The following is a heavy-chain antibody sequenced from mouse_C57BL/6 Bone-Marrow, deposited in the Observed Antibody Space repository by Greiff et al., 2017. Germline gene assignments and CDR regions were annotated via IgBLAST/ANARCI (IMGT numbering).Heavy chain of an antibody. CDR3: AEALLHY. CDR2: INPNNGGT. D-gene: IGHD1-1*01. Sequence: EVQLQQSGPELVKPGASVKISCKASGYTFTDYYMNWVKQSHGKSLEWIGDINPNNGGTSYNQKFKGKATLTVDKSSSTAYMELRSLTSEDSAVYYCAEALLHYWGQGTTLTVSS. V-gene: IGHV1-26*01. CDR1: GYTFTDYY. J-gene: IGHJ2*01.